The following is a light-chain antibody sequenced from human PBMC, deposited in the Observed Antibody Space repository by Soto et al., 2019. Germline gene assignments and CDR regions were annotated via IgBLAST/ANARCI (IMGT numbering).Light chain of an antibody. J-gene: IGKJ1*01. CDR1: QNINDL. Sequence: DIQVTQSPSTLSASVGDRVTISCRASQNINDLLAWYQQKSGKAPKVLIYKASSLESGVPSRFSGSGSGTEFTLTTSSLQTEDFATYYCQQYGANSPWTFGQGTRWKSN. V-gene: IGKV1-5*03. CDR2: KAS. CDR3: QQYGANSPWT.